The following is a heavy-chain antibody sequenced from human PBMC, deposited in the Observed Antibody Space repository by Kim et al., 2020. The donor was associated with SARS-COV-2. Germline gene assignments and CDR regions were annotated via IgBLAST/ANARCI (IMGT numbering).Heavy chain of an antibody. V-gene: IGHV6-1*01. Sequence: NEYALSVKSPITINPDTSKTQFSLQLNSVTPEDTAVYYCARDGRSWYFDLWGRGTLVIVSS. CDR2: N. J-gene: IGHJ2*01. CDR3: ARDGRSWYFDL.